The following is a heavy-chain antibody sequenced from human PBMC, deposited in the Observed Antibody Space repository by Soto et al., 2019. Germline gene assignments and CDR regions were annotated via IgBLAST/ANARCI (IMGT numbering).Heavy chain of an antibody. J-gene: IGHJ5*02. D-gene: IGHD5-12*01. CDR2: IYYSGSS. CDR3: ARGYDWFAP. CDR1: GDSISSSY. Sequence: QVQLQESGPGLVEPSETLSLTCSVSGDSISSSYWSWIRQPPGKGLEWIGYIYYSGSSNYNPSLKIRVTLSLDTSKTQFSLSVSSVTAADTAVYYCARGYDWFAPWGQGTLVTVSS. V-gene: IGHV4-59*01.